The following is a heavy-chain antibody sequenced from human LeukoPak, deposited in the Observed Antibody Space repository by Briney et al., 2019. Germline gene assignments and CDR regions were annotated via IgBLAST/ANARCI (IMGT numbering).Heavy chain of an antibody. Sequence: ASVKVSCKASGGTFSSNALSWVRQAPGQGLEWMGWINTNTGNPTYAQDFTGRFVFSLDTSVSTAYLQISNLKAEDSALYYCVRTTTLTTAAYYYYYMDVWGKGTTVTVSS. J-gene: IGHJ6*03. V-gene: IGHV7-4-1*02. CDR3: VRTTTLTTAAYYYYYMDV. CDR2: INTNTGNP. D-gene: IGHD4-17*01. CDR1: GGTFSSNA.